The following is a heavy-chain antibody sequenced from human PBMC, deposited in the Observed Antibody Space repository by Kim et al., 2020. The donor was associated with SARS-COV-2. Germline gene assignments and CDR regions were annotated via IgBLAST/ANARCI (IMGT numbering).Heavy chain of an antibody. V-gene: IGHV3-9*01. Sequence: GGSLRLSCAASGFTFDDYAMHWVRQAPGKGLEWVAGISWNSGSIGYADSVKGRFTISRDNAKNSLYLQMNSLRAEDTALYYCAKDQEGMDVWGQGTTVTVSS. CDR2: ISWNSGSI. CDR1: GFTFDDYA. CDR3: AKDQEGMDV. J-gene: IGHJ6*02.